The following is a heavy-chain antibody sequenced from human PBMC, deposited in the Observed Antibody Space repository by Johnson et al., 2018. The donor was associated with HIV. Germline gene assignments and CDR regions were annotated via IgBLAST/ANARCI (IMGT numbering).Heavy chain of an antibody. CDR3: ARERKSGSYGVDAFDI. Sequence: VQLVESGGAWVQRGGSLKLSCAASGFTFSNYDIHWVRQATGKGLEWVSTIGTAGDTYYADSVKGRFTVSRDNSKNAVYLQMNSLGAGDTAVYYCARERKSGSYGVDAFDIWGQGTMVTVSS. D-gene: IGHD1-26*01. V-gene: IGHV3-13*01. J-gene: IGHJ3*02. CDR2: IGTAGDT. CDR1: GFTFSNYD.